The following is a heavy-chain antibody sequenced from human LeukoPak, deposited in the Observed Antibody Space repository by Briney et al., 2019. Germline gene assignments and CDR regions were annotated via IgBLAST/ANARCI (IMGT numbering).Heavy chain of an antibody. CDR2: INWNGGST. CDR1: GFTFDDYG. V-gene: IGHV3-20*04. J-gene: IGHJ6*03. CDR3: ARDPEEYYYYYMDV. Sequence: PGGSLRLSCAASGFTFDDYGMRWVRQAPGKGLEWVSGINWNGGSTGYADSVKGRFTISRDNAKNSLYLQMNSLRAEDTALYYCARDPEEYYYYYMDVWGKGTTVTVSS.